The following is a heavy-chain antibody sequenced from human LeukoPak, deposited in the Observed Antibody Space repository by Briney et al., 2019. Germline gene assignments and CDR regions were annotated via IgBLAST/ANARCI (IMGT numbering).Heavy chain of an antibody. CDR2: INSDGSST. CDR3: ARRIAAAAAPYYFDY. D-gene: IGHD6-13*01. V-gene: IGHV3-74*01. CDR1: GFTFSSYW. Sequence: GGSLRLSCAASGFTFSSYWMHWVRQAPGKGLLWVSRINSDGSSTSYADSVKGRFTFSRDNAKNTLYLQMNSLRAEDTAVYYCARRIAAAAAPYYFDYWGQGTLVTVSS. J-gene: IGHJ4*02.